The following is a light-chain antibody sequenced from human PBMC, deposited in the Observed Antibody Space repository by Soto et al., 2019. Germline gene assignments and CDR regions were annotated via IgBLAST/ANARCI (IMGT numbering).Light chain of an antibody. J-gene: IGKJ1*01. V-gene: IGKV1-5*03. CDR3: HQYNSSPWT. CDR1: QSISSW. CDR2: KAS. Sequence: DIQMTQSPSTLSASVGDRVTITCRASQSISSWLAWYQQKPEKAPKLLIYKASSLESRVPSRFIGSGSGTEFTLIISCLQPDDFGTYYCHQYNSSPWTFGQGTMVEIK.